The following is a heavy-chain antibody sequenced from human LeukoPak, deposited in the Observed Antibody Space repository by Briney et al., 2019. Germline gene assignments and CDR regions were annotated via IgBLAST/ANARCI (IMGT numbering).Heavy chain of an antibody. CDR2: INPNSGGT. V-gene: IGHV1-2*06. J-gene: IGHJ4*02. D-gene: IGHD3-22*01. CDR1: GYTFTGYY. CDR3: ARDVRHYYDSTGYYGY. Sequence: ASVKVSCKASGYTFTGYYMHWVRQAPGQGLEWMGRINPNSGGTNYAQKFQGRVTMTRDTSISTAYMELSRLRSDDTAVYYCARDVRHYYDSTGYYGYWGQGTLVTVSS.